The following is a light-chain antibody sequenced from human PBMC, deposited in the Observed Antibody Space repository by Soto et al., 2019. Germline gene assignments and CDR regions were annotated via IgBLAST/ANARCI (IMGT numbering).Light chain of an antibody. V-gene: IGLV1-44*01. CDR1: SSYIRSNT. CDR3: ATWDDSLNGPV. J-gene: IGLJ3*02. Sequence: QSVLTQPPSTSGTPGQRVTISCSGSSSYIRSNTVNWYQQLPGTAPKLLIYNNNQRPSGVPDRFSGSKSGTSASLAISGLQSEDEADYYCATWDDSLNGPVFGGGTKLTVL. CDR2: NNN.